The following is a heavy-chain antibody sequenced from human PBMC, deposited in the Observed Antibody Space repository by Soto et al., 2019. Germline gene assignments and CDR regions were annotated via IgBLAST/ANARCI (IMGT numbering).Heavy chain of an antibody. CDR1: GFSFSDYG. Sequence: VQLVESGGGVVQPGRSQRLSCAASGFSFSDYGMHWVRQPPGKGLEWVAYTSYDGSKTYYADSVMGRFTISRDNSKNTLFVQMNSLRPEDTAMYYCAKTRTIFGVVSRNYFDYWGQGTLVTVSS. D-gene: IGHD3-3*01. CDR3: AKTRTIFGVVSRNYFDY. V-gene: IGHV3-30*18. CDR2: TSYDGSKT. J-gene: IGHJ4*02.